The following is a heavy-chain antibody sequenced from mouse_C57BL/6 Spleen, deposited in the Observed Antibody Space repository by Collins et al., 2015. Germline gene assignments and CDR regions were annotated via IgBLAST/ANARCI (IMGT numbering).Heavy chain of an antibody. CDR2: VYPRDGST. CDR3: ARRYYGNSYDV. V-gene: IGHV1-78*01. J-gene: IGHJ1*03. Sequence: QVQLQQSDAELVKPGASVKISCKVSGYTFTDHTIHWMKQRPEQGLEWIGYVYPRDGSTKYNEKFKGEATLTAARSSSTAYMQLNSLTSEDSAVYFCARRYYGNSYDVWGTGTTVAVSS. CDR1: GYTFTDHT. D-gene: IGHD1-1*01.